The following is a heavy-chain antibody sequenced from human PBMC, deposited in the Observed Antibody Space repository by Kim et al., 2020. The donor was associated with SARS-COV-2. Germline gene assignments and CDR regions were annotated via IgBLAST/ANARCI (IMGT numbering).Heavy chain of an antibody. V-gene: IGHV3-33*06. J-gene: IGHJ5*02. CDR2: NK. CDR3: AKDGPFGFDP. Sequence: NKYYADSVKGRFTISRDNSKNTLYLQMNSLRAEDTAVYYCAKDGPFGFDPWGQGTLVTVSS.